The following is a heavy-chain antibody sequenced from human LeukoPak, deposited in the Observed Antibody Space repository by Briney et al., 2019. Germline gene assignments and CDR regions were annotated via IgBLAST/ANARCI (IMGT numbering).Heavy chain of an antibody. D-gene: IGHD5-18*01. CDR1: GFSISTYG. V-gene: IGHV3-30*02. J-gene: IGHJ4*02. CDR2: IQNNGNDK. CDR3: AKEGGYSYGFTTYNFDY. Sequence: GGSLRLSCAASGFSISTYGIHWIRQAPGKGLEWVAFIQNNGNDKYYADSVKGRFTISRDNSKNTLYLQMNSLRAEDTAVYYCAKEGGYSYGFTTYNFDYWGQGTLVTVSS.